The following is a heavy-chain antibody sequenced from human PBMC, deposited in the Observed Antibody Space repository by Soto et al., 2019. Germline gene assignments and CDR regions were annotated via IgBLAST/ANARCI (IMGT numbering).Heavy chain of an antibody. J-gene: IGHJ6*02. D-gene: IGHD3-10*01. Sequence: GGSLRLSCAASGFTFSSYGMHWVRQAPGKGLEWVAVISYDGSNKYYADSVKGRFTISRDNSKNTLYLQMNSLRAEDTAVYYCAKVGTHYYGSGNFISDYYYGMDVWGQGTTVTVSS. CDR3: AKVGTHYYGSGNFISDYYYGMDV. CDR1: GFTFSSYG. V-gene: IGHV3-30*18. CDR2: ISYDGSNK.